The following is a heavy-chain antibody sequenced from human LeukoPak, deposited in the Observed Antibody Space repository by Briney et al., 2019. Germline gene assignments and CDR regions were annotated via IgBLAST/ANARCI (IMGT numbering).Heavy chain of an antibody. CDR1: GYTFTSYY. J-gene: IGHJ4*02. Sequence: GASVKVSCKASGYTFTSYYMHWVRQAPGQGLEWMGIINPSGGSTSYAQKFQGRVTMTRDTSTSTVYMELSSLRSEDTAVYYCATAGHSSSWTGGYFDYWGQGTLVTVSS. D-gene: IGHD6-13*01. CDR3: ATAGHSSSWTGGYFDY. CDR2: INPSGGST. V-gene: IGHV1-46*01.